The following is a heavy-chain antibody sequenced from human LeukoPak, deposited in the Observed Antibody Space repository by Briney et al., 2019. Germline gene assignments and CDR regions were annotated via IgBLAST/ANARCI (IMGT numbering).Heavy chain of an antibody. CDR1: GFTFSGYG. CDR3: ARDRGFRQADL. D-gene: IGHD3-10*01. Sequence: GGSLTLSCAASGFTFSGYGMSWLRQAPGEGLEWVANIKQDGGEKYYVDSVKGRFTISRDNAKNQLDLQMNNRTAEEEAVYYCARDRGFRQADLWRKGPRVTVSS. V-gene: IGHV3-7*01. J-gene: IGHJ6*03. CDR2: IKQDGGEK.